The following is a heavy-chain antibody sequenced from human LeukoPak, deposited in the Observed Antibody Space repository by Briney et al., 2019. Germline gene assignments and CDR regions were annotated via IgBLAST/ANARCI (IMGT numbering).Heavy chain of an antibody. CDR2: IDEDGSEK. CDR1: GFTFSSYA. V-gene: IGHV3-7*03. D-gene: IGHD4-23*01. CDR3: ARLEYGG. Sequence: GGSLRLSCAASGFTFSSYAVSWVRQAPGKGLEWVANIDEDGSEKYFVDSVKGRFTISRDNAKNSLYLQMNSLTVEDAAVYYCARLEYGGWGQGTLVTVSS. J-gene: IGHJ4*02.